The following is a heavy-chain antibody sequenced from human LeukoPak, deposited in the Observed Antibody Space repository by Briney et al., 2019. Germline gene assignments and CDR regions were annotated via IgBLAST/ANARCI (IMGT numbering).Heavy chain of an antibody. Sequence: GGSLRLSCAGSGFIFNTYWMDWVRQVPGKGLVWVSRINPDGSTSSATYADSVKGRFTISRDNAKNTLYLQMDSLRAEDSAVYYCARCRDSGDSSSRYAYWGQGALVTVSS. CDR3: ARCRDSGDSSSRYAY. CDR1: GFIFNTYW. CDR2: INPDGSTSSA. D-gene: IGHD6-13*01. J-gene: IGHJ4*02. V-gene: IGHV3-74*01.